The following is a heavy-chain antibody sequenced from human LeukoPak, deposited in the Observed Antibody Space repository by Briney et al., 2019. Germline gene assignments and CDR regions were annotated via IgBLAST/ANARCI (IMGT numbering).Heavy chain of an antibody. V-gene: IGHV3-11*04. CDR3: ARGVDYYYYYMDV. Sequence: GGSLRLSCATSGFTFSDYYMSWIRQAPGKGLEWISYISSSGRSIYYSESMKGRFTISRDNAKNSLYLQINSLRDEDTAVYYCARGVDYYYYYMDVWGKGTTVTVSS. J-gene: IGHJ6*03. CDR2: ISSSGRSI. CDR1: GFTFSDYY.